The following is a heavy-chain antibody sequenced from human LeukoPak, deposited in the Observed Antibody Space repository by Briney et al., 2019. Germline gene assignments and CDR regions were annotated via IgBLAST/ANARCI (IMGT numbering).Heavy chain of an antibody. J-gene: IGHJ4*02. V-gene: IGHV4-39*07. CDR1: GGSISSSSCY. Sequence: SETLSLTCTVSGGSISSSSCYWGWIRQPPGKGLEWIGSIYYSGSTNYNPSLKSRVTISVDTSKNQFSLRLSSVTAADTAVYYCARVTGYMTEDYFDYWGQGTLITVSS. D-gene: IGHD6-13*01. CDR2: IYYSGST. CDR3: ARVTGYMTEDYFDY.